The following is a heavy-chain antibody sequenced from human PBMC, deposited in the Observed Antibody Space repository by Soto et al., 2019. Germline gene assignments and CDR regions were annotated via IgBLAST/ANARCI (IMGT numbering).Heavy chain of an antibody. CDR1: CRSISSGVYY. Sequence: SETLSLTCTVSCRSISSGVYYLSWIRPHPGKGLEWIGYIYYSGSTYYNPSLKSRVTISVDTSKNQFSLKLSSVTAADTAVYYCARDGRGDFWSGYIGPELYYYYYMDVWGKGTTVTVSS. J-gene: IGHJ6*03. CDR3: ARDGRGDFWSGYIGPELYYYYYMDV. CDR2: IYYSGST. V-gene: IGHV4-31*03. D-gene: IGHD3-3*01.